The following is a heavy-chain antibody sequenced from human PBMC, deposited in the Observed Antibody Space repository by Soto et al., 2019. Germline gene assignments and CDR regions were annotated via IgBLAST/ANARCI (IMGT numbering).Heavy chain of an antibody. Sequence: QVQLVESGGGLVRPGGSLRLSCAASGFTFSDYYMTWIRQAPGKGLEWVSYITGSSDYTNYADSVKGRFTISRDNVKYSLYLQMNSLIAEDTAVYYCAREYYYGMDVWGQGTTVTVSS. J-gene: IGHJ6*02. CDR3: AREYYYGMDV. CDR2: ITGSSDYT. CDR1: GFTFSDYY. V-gene: IGHV3-11*05.